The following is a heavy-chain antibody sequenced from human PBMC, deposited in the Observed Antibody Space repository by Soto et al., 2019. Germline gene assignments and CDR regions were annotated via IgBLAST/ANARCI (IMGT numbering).Heavy chain of an antibody. V-gene: IGHV3-23*01. CDR1: GFTFSSYA. CDR2: ISGSGGST. J-gene: IGHJ4*02. Sequence: PGGSLRLSCAASGFTFSSYAMSWVRQAPGKGLEWVSAISGSGGSTYYADSVKGRFTISRDNSKNTLYLQMNSLRAEDTAVYYCAKGPRIAARHSDYFDYWGQGTLVTVSS. D-gene: IGHD6-6*01. CDR3: AKGPRIAARHSDYFDY.